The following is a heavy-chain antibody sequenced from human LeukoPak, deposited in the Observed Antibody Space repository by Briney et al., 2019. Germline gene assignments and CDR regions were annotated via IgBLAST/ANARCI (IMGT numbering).Heavy chain of an antibody. CDR2: IYTSGST. CDR1: GGSISSGIYY. J-gene: IGHJ5*02. CDR3: ASTLIGYSYGKINNWFDP. V-gene: IGHV4-61*02. D-gene: IGHD5-18*01. Sequence: SQTLSLTCTVSGGSISSGIYYWSWIRQPAGKGLEWIGRIYTSGSTNYNPSLKSRVTISLDTSKNQFSLKLSSVTAADTAVYYCASTLIGYSYGKINNWFDPWGQGTLVTVSS.